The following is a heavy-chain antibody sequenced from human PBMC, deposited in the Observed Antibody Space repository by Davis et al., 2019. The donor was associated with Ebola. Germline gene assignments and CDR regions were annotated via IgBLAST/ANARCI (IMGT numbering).Heavy chain of an antibody. CDR1: GGTFSSYA. J-gene: IGHJ4*02. D-gene: IGHD4-23*01. V-gene: IGHV1-69*13. CDR3: ARGGTVVTPGYFDY. CDR2: IIPIFGTA. Sequence: SVKVSCKASGGTFSSYAISWVRQAPGQGLEWMGGIIPIFGTANYAQKFQGRVTITADESTSTAYMELSSLRSEDTAVYYCARGGTVVTPGYFDYWGQGTLVTVSS.